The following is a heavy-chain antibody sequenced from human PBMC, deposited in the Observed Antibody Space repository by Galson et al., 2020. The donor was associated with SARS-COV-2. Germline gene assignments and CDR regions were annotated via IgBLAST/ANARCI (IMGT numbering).Heavy chain of an antibody. D-gene: IGHD2-8*01. CDR1: GDSIGSTRYF. J-gene: IGHJ4*02. CDR2: IYYSGGT. CDR3: VRHKGGRDMILMVLPDY. V-gene: IGHV4-39*01. Sequence: SETLSLTCTVSGDSIGSTRYFWGWIRQPPGKGLEWIGTIYYSGGTDYNPSLKSRVTISVDTSKNQFSLNLGSVTAADTAVYYCVRHKGGRDMILMVLPDYWGQGTLVTVSS.